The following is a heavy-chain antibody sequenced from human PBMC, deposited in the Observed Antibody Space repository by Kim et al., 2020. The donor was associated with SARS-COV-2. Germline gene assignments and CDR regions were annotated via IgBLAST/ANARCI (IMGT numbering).Heavy chain of an antibody. CDR2: INAGNGNT. Sequence: ASVKVSCKASGYTFTSYAMHWVRQAPGQRLEWMGWINAGNGNTKYSQKFQGRVTITRDTSASTAYMELSSLRSEDTAVYYCARDQGLRYFDWLRPLTNWGQGTLVTVSS. D-gene: IGHD3-9*01. V-gene: IGHV1-3*01. CDR3: ARDQGLRYFDWLRPLTN. CDR1: GYTFTSYA. J-gene: IGHJ4*02.